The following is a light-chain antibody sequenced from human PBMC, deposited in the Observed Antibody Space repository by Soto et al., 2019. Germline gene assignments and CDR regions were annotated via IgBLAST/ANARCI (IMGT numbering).Light chain of an antibody. CDR3: QQYNSWPPIT. V-gene: IGKV3-15*01. J-gene: IGKJ5*01. CDR2: GAS. CDR1: QSVNTN. Sequence: IVMTQSPATLSVTPGERATLSCRASQSVNTNLAWYQQKPGQAPRLLIYGASTRATGIPARFSGSGSGTEFTLTISSLQSEDFAVYYCQQYNSWPPITFGQGTRLEI.